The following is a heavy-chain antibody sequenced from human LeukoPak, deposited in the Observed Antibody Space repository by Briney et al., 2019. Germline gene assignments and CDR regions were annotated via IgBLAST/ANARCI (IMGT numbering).Heavy chain of an antibody. Sequence: GGSLRLSCAASGFTFSSYGMHWVRQAPGKGLEWVAFIRYDGSNKYYADSVKGRFTISRDNSKNTLYLQMNSLRAEDTAVYYCARVTRGVGVVPQYWGQGTLVTGSS. CDR2: IRYDGSNK. CDR1: GFTFSSYG. V-gene: IGHV3-30*02. J-gene: IGHJ4*02. D-gene: IGHD3-3*01. CDR3: ARVTRGVGVVPQY.